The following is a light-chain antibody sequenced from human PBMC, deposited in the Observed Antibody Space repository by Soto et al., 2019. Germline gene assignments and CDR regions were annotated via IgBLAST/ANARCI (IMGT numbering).Light chain of an antibody. J-gene: IGKJ2*01. CDR2: GAS. CDR1: QSVSSN. CDR3: QQYNNWPRRT. Sequence: EIGMTQSPATLSVSPGERATLSCRASQSVSSNLAWYQQKPGQAPRLLIYGASTRATGIPARFSGSGSGTEFTLTISSLQSEDFAVYYCQQYNNWPRRTFGQGTKLEIK. V-gene: IGKV3-15*01.